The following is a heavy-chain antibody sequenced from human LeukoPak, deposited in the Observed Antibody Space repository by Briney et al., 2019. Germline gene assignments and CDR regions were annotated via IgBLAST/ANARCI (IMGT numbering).Heavy chain of an antibody. CDR1: GYTFTGNY. J-gene: IGHJ5*02. CDR2: INPNSGGT. CDR3: ARDSCSSTSCWFDP. V-gene: IGHV1-2*02. D-gene: IGHD2-2*01. Sequence: ASVKVSCKASGYTFTGNYMHWVRQAPGQGLEWMGWINPNSGGTNYAQKFQGRVTMTRDTSISTAYMELSRLRSDDTAVYYCARDSCSSTSCWFDPWGQGTLVTVSS.